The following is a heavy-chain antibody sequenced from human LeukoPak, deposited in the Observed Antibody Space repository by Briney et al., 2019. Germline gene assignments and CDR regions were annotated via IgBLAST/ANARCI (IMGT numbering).Heavy chain of an antibody. V-gene: IGHV1-3*01. CDR3: ARGLWSAHRREYYFDS. CDR2: INAGNGDT. CDR1: GYTFTNYA. Sequence: RASVTVSCKASGYTFTNYAVNWLRQAPGQRLEWMGWINAGNGDTKFSQNYQARVTITRDASASTAYMELSSLTSEDTAVYFCARGLWSAHRREYYFDSWGQGTLVTVSS. D-gene: IGHD3-3*01. J-gene: IGHJ4*02.